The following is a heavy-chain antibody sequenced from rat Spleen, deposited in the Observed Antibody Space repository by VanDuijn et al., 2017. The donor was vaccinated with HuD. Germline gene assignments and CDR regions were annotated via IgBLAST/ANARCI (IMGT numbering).Heavy chain of an antibody. V-gene: IGHV3-3*01. Sequence: EVQLQESGPGLVKPSQSLSLTCSVTGHSITSGYRWNWIRKFPGNKLEWMGYINSAGTTNYNPSLKSRISITRDSSKNQFFLQLNSVTTEDTATYYCAREGATVDYWGQGVMVTVSS. J-gene: IGHJ2*01. CDR3: AREGATVDY. D-gene: IGHD1-8*01. CDR1: GHSITSGYR. CDR2: INSAGTT.